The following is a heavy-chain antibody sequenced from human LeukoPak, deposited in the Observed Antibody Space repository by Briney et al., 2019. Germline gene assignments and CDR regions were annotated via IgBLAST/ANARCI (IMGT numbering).Heavy chain of an antibody. CDR2: IYYSGST. V-gene: IGHV4-59*08. Sequence: PSETLSLTCTVSGGSISSYYWSWIRQPPGKGLEWIGYIYYSGSTNYNPSLKSRVTISVDTSKNQFSLKLSSVTAADTAVYYCARRGGYLDYWGQGTLVTVSS. D-gene: IGHD3-22*01. CDR3: ARRGGYLDY. CDR1: GGSISSYY. J-gene: IGHJ4*02.